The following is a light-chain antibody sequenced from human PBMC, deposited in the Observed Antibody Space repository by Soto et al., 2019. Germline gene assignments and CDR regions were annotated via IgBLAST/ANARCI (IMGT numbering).Light chain of an antibody. CDR2: DAS. J-gene: IGKJ1*01. CDR1: QSVSSN. Sequence: EIVMTQSPATLSVSPGERATLSCRASQSVSSNLAWYQQKPGQAPRLLIYDASNRATGIPVRFSGSGSGTDYTLTITNLEPEDFAIYYCQQRSNWPWTFGQGTKV. V-gene: IGKV3-11*01. CDR3: QQRSNWPWT.